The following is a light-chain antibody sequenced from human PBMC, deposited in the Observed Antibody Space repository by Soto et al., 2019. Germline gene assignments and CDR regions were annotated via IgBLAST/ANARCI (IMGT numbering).Light chain of an antibody. CDR3: QRYGTSLLT. Sequence: EIVLTQSPGTLSLSPGERATLSCRASQSVSSSYLAWYQQKPGQAPRLLSYGASSRATGIPDRFSGSGSGTDFTLTISRLYPEDFAVYCCQRYGTSLLTFGGGTKVEIK. CDR1: QSVSSSY. V-gene: IGKV3-20*01. CDR2: GAS. J-gene: IGKJ4*01.